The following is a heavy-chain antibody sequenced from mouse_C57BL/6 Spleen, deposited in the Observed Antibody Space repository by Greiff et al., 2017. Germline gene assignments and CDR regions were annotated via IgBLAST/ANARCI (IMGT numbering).Heavy chain of an antibody. D-gene: IGHD1-2*01. J-gene: IGHJ3*01. Sequence: VQLKQSGAELVRPGASVKLSCTASGFNIKDDYMHWVKQRPEQGLEWIGWIDPENGDTEYASKFQGKATITADTSSNTAYLQLSSLTSEDTAVYYCTRTRLSVAYWGQGTLVTVSA. CDR2: IDPENGDT. CDR3: TRTRLSVAY. CDR1: GFNIKDDY. V-gene: IGHV14-4*01.